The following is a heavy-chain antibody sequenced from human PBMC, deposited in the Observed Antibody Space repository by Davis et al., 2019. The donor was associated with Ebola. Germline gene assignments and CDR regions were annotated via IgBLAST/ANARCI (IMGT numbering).Heavy chain of an antibody. V-gene: IGHV4-34*01. D-gene: IGHD3-22*01. CDR1: GGSFSGYY. J-gene: IGHJ4*02. Sequence: SETLSLTCAVYGGSFSGYYWSWIRQPPGKGLEWIGEINHSGSTNYNPSLKSRVTISVDTSKNQFSLKLSSVTAADTAVYYCALDRRYYYDSSGYYSTAYFDYWGQGTLVTVSS. CDR2: INHSGST. CDR3: ALDRRYYYDSSGYYSTAYFDY.